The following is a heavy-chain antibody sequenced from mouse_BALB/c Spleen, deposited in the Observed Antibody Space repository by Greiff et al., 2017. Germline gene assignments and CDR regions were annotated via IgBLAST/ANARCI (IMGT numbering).Heavy chain of an antibody. J-gene: IGHJ3*01. CDR3: ARHWDYYGSSWFAY. D-gene: IGHD1-1*01. CDR1: GFAFSSYD. CDR2: ISSGGGST. Sequence: EVKLVESGGGLVKPGGSLKLSCAASGFAFSSYDMSWVRQTPEKRLEWVAYISSGGGSTYYPDTVKGRFTISRDNAKNTLYLQMSSLKSEDTAMYYCARHWDYYGSSWFAYWGQGTLVTVSA. V-gene: IGHV5-12-1*01.